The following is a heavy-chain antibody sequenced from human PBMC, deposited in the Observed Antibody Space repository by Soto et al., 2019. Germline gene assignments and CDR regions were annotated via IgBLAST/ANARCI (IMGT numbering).Heavy chain of an antibody. V-gene: IGHV1-18*01. D-gene: IGHD6-13*01. CDR3: SRVSTVTYSSSWADPNFDY. Sequence: GASVKVSCKASGYTFTSYGISWVRQAPGQGLEWMGWISAYNGNTNYAQKLKGRVTMTTDTSTSTAYMELRSLRFDDTAVYYCSRVSTVTYSSSWADPNFDYWGQGTLVTVSS. CDR2: ISAYNGNT. J-gene: IGHJ4*02. CDR1: GYTFTSYG.